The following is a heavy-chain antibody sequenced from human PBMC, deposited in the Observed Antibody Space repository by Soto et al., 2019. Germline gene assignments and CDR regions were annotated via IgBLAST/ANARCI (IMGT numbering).Heavy chain of an antibody. CDR1: GFIFSDYA. CDR3: AKGLEGYVVSSVDS. D-gene: IGHD5-12*01. Sequence: EVQLLESGGGGVQPGGSLRLSCAASGFIFSDYAMTWVRQTPGKGLEWVSAITSSGSSTYFADSLKGRITISRDNSKNTLSVQMDSLRVEDTAIYYWAKGLEGYVVSSVDSWGQGALFTVSS. CDR2: ITSSGSST. J-gene: IGHJ4*02. V-gene: IGHV3-23*01.